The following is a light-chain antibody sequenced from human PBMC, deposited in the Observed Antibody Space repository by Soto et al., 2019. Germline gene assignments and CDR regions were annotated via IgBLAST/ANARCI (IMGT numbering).Light chain of an antibody. V-gene: IGKV3-15*01. CDR2: RAS. Sequence: EIVMTQSPVTLSVSPGERVTLSCRASQSVNSNLAWYQQKPGQAPRLLIYRASTRATGFPARFSGSGSGTDFTLTISGLQSEDFAVYYCQQYNDWPRTFGQGTKVDIK. CDR1: QSVNSN. CDR3: QQYNDWPRT. J-gene: IGKJ1*01.